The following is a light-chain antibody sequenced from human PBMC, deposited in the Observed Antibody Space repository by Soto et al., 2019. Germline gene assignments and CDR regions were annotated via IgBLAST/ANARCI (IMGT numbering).Light chain of an antibody. J-gene: IGKJ4*01. CDR3: QQYQTGTRT. V-gene: IGKV3-15*01. CDR1: QCLXRW. Sequence: TKSTGPLSLSPGGRATLSCRARQCLXRWFAWYQQRPGQSPRMLXAGASTGARGSPARLSGSGSATEFTLTSSSLHSADCDIYYRQQYQTGTRTFGGGTKVDIK. CDR2: GAS.